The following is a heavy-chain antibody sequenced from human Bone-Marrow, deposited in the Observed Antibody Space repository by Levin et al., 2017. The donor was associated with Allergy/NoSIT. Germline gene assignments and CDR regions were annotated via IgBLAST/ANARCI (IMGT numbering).Heavy chain of an antibody. CDR1: GFTFSGYV. V-gene: IGHV3-23*01. CDR3: ARATFDY. J-gene: IGHJ4*02. Sequence: PGGSLRLSCAASGFTFSGYVMKWVRQAPGKGLEWVSTVSYSGESTYYADSVKGRFTISRDNSKNTLYLQMNSLRAEDTAVYYCARATFDYWGQGALVTVSS. CDR2: VSYSGEST. D-gene: IGHD1-1*01.